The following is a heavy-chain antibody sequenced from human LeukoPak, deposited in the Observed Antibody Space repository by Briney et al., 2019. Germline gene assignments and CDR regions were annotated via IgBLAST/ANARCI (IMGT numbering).Heavy chain of an antibody. Sequence: PSETLSLTCTVSGDSISRYYWSWVRQPPGKGLEWIGNIYRTGTTFYNPSLQSRVSMSVDTSKNTFSLNLKSVTAADTAVYYCARDGYNPVAFDIWGQGTVVTVSS. CDR1: GDSISRYY. D-gene: IGHD5-24*01. CDR3: ARDGYNPVAFDI. CDR2: IYRTGTT. J-gene: IGHJ3*02. V-gene: IGHV4-59*04.